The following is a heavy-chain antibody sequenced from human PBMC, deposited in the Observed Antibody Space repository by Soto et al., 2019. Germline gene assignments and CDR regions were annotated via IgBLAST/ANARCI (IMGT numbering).Heavy chain of an antibody. D-gene: IGHD6-13*01. CDR2: ISGSGGSS. J-gene: IGHJ6*02. CDR1: GFTFSGDG. V-gene: IGHV3-23*01. CDR3: AKVTKRAAAGRYEYYKYGMDV. Sequence: PGGSLSLSCAASGFTFSGDGMTWFRQAPWRWLEWVSVISGSGGSSYYAASVKGRFTISRDNSKNTLYLQMNGLRAEDTALYYCAKVTKRAAAGRYEYYKYGMDVWGQGTTVTVSS.